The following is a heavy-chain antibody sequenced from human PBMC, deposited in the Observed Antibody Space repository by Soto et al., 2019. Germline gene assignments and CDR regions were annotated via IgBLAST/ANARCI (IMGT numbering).Heavy chain of an antibody. CDR2: IYHSGST. CDR1: SGSISSSNW. Sequence: SETLSLTCAVSSGSISSSNWWSWVRQPPGKGLEWIGEIYHSGSTNYNPSLKSRVTISVDKSKNQFSLKLSSVTAADTAVYYCARVISWSERSSTSFPNWFDPWGQGTLVTVSS. CDR3: ARVISWSERSSTSFPNWFDP. J-gene: IGHJ5*02. V-gene: IGHV4-4*02. D-gene: IGHD2-2*01.